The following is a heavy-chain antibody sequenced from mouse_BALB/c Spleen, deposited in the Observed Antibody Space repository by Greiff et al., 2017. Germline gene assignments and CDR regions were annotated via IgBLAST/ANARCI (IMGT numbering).Heavy chain of an antibody. D-gene: IGHD2-3*01. CDR2: IYPGDGDT. V-gene: IGHV1-87*01. Sequence: VKLQESGAELARSGASVKLSCKASGYTFTSYWMQWVKQRPGQGLEWIGAIYPGDGDTRYTQKFKGKATLTADKSSSTAYMQLSSLASEDSAVYYCARWGNYAMDYWGQGTSVTVSS. CDR3: ARWGNYAMDY. J-gene: IGHJ4*01. CDR1: GYTFTSYW.